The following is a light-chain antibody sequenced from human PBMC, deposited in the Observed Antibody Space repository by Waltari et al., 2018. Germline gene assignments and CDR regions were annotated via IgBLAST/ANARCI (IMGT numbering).Light chain of an antibody. J-gene: IGLJ2*01. CDR3: AGWDDSLTGVV. CDR2: LDD. Sequence: YQHFPGRAPKLLLYLDDHRPSGVPDRFSASKSGSSASLTISGLRPEDEADYHCAGWDDSLTGVVFGGGTKLTV. V-gene: IGLV1-47*01.